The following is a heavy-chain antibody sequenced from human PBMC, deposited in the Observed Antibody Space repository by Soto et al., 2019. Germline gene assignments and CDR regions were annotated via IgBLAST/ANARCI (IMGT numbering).Heavy chain of an antibody. CDR2: IYSGGST. CDR3: ARINYYDSSGSMDV. J-gene: IGHJ6*04. D-gene: IGHD3-22*01. Sequence: PGGSLRLSCAASGFTVSSNYMSWVRQAPGKGLEWVSVIYSGGSTYYADSVKGRFTISRDNSKNMLYLQMNSLRAEDTAVYYCARINYYDSSGSMDVWGKGTTVTVSS. V-gene: IGHV3-53*01. CDR1: GFTVSSNY.